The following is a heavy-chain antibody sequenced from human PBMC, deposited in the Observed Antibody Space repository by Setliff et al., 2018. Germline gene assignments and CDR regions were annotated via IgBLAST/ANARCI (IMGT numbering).Heavy chain of an antibody. CDR3: ARAPNFWSGYLDY. CDR2: INHSGST. D-gene: IGHD3-3*01. V-gene: IGHV4-34*01. Sequence: PSETLSLTCAVYGGSFSGYYWSWIRQPPGKGLEWIGEINHSGSTNYNPSLKSRVTISVDTSKNQFSLKLSSVTAADTAVYYCARAPNFWSGYLDYWGQGTLVTVSS. CDR1: GGSFSGYY. J-gene: IGHJ4*02.